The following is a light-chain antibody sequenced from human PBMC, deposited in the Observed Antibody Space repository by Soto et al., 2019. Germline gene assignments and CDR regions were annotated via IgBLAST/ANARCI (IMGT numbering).Light chain of an antibody. CDR2: EVS. CDR3: CSYAGGSSWV. J-gene: IGLJ3*02. Sequence: QSVLTQPASVSGSPGQSITISCTGTNSDVGTYNLVSWYQHHPGKAPRFLISEVSKRPSGVSDHFSGSKSGNTASLTISGLQAEDEAEYFCCSYAGGSSWVFGGGTKLTVL. V-gene: IGLV2-23*02. CDR1: NSDVGTYNL.